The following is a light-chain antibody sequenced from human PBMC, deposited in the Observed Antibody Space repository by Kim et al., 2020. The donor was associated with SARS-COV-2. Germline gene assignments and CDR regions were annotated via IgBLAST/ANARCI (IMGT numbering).Light chain of an antibody. J-gene: IGLJ3*02. CDR3: ETWDSNTRV. V-gene: IGLV4-60*03. Sequence: SAKLTCTLSSGHSSYIIAWHQQQPGKAPRYLMKLEGSGSYNKGSGVPDRFSGSSSGADRYLTISNLQSDDEADYYCETWDSNTRVFGGGTQLTVL. CDR2: LEGSGSY. CDR1: SGHSSYI.